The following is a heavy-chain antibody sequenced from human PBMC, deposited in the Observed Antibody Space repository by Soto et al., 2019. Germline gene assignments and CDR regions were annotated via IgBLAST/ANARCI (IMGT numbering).Heavy chain of an antibody. D-gene: IGHD1-1*01. V-gene: IGHV4-34*01. Sequence: QVQLQQWGAGLLKPSETLSLTCAVYGGSFSGYYWSWIRQPPGKGLEWIGEINHSGSTNYNPSLTRRVTISVDTSKNQFSLKLRSVTAADTAVYYCARGRGNGDYWGQGTLVTVSS. CDR1: GGSFSGYY. CDR2: INHSGST. CDR3: ARGRGNGDY. J-gene: IGHJ4*02.